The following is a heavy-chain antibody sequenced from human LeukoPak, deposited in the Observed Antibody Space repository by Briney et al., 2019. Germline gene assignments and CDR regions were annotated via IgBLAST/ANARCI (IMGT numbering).Heavy chain of an antibody. CDR2: IWYDGSNK. D-gene: IGHD6-19*01. J-gene: IGHJ4*02. V-gene: IGHV3-33*01. Sequence: PGGSLRLSCAASGSTFSSYGMHWVRQAPGKGLEWVAVIWYDGSNKYYSDSVKGRFTISRDNSKNTLYLQMNSLRAENTAVYYCARDRGSVAVAGRTYFDYWGQGILVTVSS. CDR3: ARDRGSVAVAGRTYFDY. CDR1: GSTFSSYG.